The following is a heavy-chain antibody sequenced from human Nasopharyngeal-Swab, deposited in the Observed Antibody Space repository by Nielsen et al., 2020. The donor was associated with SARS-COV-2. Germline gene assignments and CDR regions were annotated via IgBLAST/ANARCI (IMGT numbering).Heavy chain of an antibody. CDR1: GFTFTTYA. V-gene: IGHV3-30*18. CDR3: ANGPHGFDY. CDR2: ISVDGRRK. D-gene: IGHD1-14*01. Sequence: GESLKISCAASGFTFTTYAMSWVRQAPGKGLEWVAVISVDGRRKKLIDSVMGRFTISRDSSKNTIYLQMNSLKSEDTAVYYCANGPHGFDYWGQGTLVTVS. J-gene: IGHJ4*02.